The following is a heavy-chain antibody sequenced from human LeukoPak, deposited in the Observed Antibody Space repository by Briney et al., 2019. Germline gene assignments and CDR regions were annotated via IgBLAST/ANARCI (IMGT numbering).Heavy chain of an antibody. D-gene: IGHD3-22*01. Sequence: GGSLRLSCAASGFTFSSYAMSWVRQAPGKGLEWVSAISGSGGSTYHADSVKGRFTISRDNSKNTLYLQMNSLRAEDTAVYYCAKASAMIVVVSKHFDYWGQGTLVTVSS. CDR1: GFTFSSYA. J-gene: IGHJ4*02. V-gene: IGHV3-23*01. CDR3: AKASAMIVVVSKHFDY. CDR2: ISGSGGST.